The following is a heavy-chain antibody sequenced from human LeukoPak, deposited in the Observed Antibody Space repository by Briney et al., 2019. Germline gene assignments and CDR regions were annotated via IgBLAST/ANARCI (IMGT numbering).Heavy chain of an antibody. V-gene: IGHV4-39*01. CDR1: GGSISSSSYY. CDR2: ISYSGKT. Sequence: SETLSLTCSVSGGSISSSSYYWRWIRQPPGKGLEWIGTISYSGKTDYNPSLKSAVHISADTSKNKFSLKLRSVPAADTGVYFWPSRTLGPGSSFDYSGQGSLVTVSS. CDR3: PSRTLGPGSSFDY. D-gene: IGHD1-1*01. J-gene: IGHJ4*02.